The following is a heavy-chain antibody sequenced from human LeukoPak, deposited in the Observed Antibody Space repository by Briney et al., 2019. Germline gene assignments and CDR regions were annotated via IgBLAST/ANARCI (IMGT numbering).Heavy chain of an antibody. CDR2: IYNGGST. CDR3: ARGGYDFWSGYPDAFDI. J-gene: IGHJ3*02. V-gene: IGHV3-53*01. D-gene: IGHD3-3*01. Sequence: GGSLRLSCAASGFTVSSNYMSWVRQAPGKGLEWVSVIYNGGSTYYADSVKGRFTISRDNSKNTLYLQMNSLRAEDTAVYYCARGGYDFWSGYPDAFDIWGQGTMVTVSS. CDR1: GFTVSSNY.